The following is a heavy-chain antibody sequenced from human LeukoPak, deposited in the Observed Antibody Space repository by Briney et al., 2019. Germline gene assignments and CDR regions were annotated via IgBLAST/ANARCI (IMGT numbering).Heavy chain of an antibody. D-gene: IGHD5-12*01. CDR2: IYYSGST. Sequence: SETLSLTCTVSGGSISSYYWSWIRQPPGKGLEWIGYIYYSGSTNYNPSLKSRVTISVDTSKNQFSLKLSSVTAADTAVYYCARLVGYGGYDLRDGWFDPWGQGTLVTVSS. CDR1: GGSISSYY. J-gene: IGHJ5*02. CDR3: ARLVGYGGYDLRDGWFDP. V-gene: IGHV4-59*01.